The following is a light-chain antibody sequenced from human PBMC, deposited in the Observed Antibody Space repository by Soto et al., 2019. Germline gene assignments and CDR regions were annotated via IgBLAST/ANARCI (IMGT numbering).Light chain of an antibody. V-gene: IGKV1-5*01. CDR2: DAS. Sequence: DIQMTQSPSTLSASVGDRVTITCRASQSISSWLAWYQQKPGKAPKLLIYDASSLESGVPSRFSGSGSGTEFTLTISSLQPDDFATYYCQEYNSYSTFGKGTEVAIK. CDR3: QEYNSYST. J-gene: IGKJ1*01. CDR1: QSISSW.